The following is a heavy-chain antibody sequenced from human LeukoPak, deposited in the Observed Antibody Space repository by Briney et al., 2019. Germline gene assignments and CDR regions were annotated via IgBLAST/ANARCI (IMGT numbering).Heavy chain of an antibody. J-gene: IGHJ4*02. Sequence: EWIGEINHSGSTNYNPSLKSRVTISVDTSKNQFSLKLSSVTAADTAVYYCAREGLRTLDYWGQGTLVTVSS. CDR2: INHSGST. V-gene: IGHV4-34*01. D-gene: IGHD2-15*01. CDR3: AREGLRTLDY.